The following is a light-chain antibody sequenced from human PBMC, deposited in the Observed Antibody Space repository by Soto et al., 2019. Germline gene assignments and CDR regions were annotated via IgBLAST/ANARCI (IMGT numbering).Light chain of an antibody. Sequence: DIQITHSPSSLSASVLYRVTFTCRTSQNINNYLNWYQQRPGKAPKLLIYSASTVQSGVPLRFSGSVSGTDFTLTISSLEPEDFATYYCEQTYSTPVTFGQGTRLEIK. V-gene: IGKV1-39*01. CDR2: SAS. J-gene: IGKJ5*01. CDR3: EQTYSTPVT. CDR1: QNINNY.